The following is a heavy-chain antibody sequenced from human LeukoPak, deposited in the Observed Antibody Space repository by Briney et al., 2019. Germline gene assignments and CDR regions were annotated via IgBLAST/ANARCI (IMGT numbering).Heavy chain of an antibody. CDR3: ARRYCSGGSCYSEDY. CDR1: GGSFSGYY. CDR2: INHSGST. Sequence: SETLPLTCAVYGGSFSGYYWSWIRQPPGKGLEWIGEINHSGSTNYNPSLKSRVAISVDTSKNQFSLKLNSVTAADTAVYYCARRYCSGGSCYSEDYWGQGTLVTVSS. D-gene: IGHD2-15*01. V-gene: IGHV4-34*01. J-gene: IGHJ4*02.